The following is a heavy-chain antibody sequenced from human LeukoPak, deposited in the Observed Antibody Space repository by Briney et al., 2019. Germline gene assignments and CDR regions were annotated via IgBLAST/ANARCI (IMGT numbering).Heavy chain of an antibody. Sequence: QAGGSLRLSCAASGFTFSSYGMHWVRQAPGKGLEWVAFIWYDGSNKYYADSVKGRFTISRDNSKNSLYLQMNSLRADDTAVYYCARDRSSTWSLDYWGQGTLVTVSS. CDR2: IWYDGSNK. V-gene: IGHV3-30*02. CDR1: GFTFSSYG. J-gene: IGHJ4*02. CDR3: ARDRSSTWSLDY. D-gene: IGHD6-13*01.